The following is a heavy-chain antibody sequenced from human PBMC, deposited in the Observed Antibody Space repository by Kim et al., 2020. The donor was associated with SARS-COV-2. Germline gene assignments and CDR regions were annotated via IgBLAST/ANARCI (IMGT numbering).Heavy chain of an antibody. CDR3: ARARWTPNYYFDY. V-gene: IGHV3-21*01. J-gene: IGHJ4*01. CDR1: GFTFSRNN. D-gene: IGHD2-15*01. Sequence: GGSLRLSCAASGFTFSRNNKNWVRQAPGKGLEWVSSISSTSDYIYYAYSVKGRFTISRDNAKNSLYLQMNSLRAEDTAVYYCARARWTPNYYFDYWGHGTLVTVSS. CDR2: ISSTSDYI.